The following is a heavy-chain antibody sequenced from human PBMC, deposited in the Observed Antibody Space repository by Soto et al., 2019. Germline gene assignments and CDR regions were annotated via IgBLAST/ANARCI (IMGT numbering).Heavy chain of an antibody. CDR3: ARHRYYGSGSYDAFDI. Sequence: GASVKVSCKASGYTFTSYYMHWVRQAPGQGLEWMGIINPSGGSTSYAQKFQGRVTMTRDTSTSTVYMELSSLRSEDTAVYYCARHRYYGSGSYDAFDIWGQGTMVTVSS. D-gene: IGHD3-10*01. V-gene: IGHV1-46*01. J-gene: IGHJ3*02. CDR2: INPSGGST. CDR1: GYTFTSYY.